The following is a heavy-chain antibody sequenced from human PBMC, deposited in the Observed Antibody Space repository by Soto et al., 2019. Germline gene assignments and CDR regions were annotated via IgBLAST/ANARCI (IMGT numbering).Heavy chain of an antibody. CDR2: ISAYNGNT. CDR1: GYTFTSYG. D-gene: IGHD3-10*01. Sequence: ASVKVSCKASGYTFTSYGISWVRQAPGQGLEWMGWISAYNGNTNYAQKLQGRVTMTTDTSTSTAYMELRRLRSDDTAVYYCARLQYGSGSYYLDFDYWGQGTLVTVSS. J-gene: IGHJ4*02. V-gene: IGHV1-18*01. CDR3: ARLQYGSGSYYLDFDY.